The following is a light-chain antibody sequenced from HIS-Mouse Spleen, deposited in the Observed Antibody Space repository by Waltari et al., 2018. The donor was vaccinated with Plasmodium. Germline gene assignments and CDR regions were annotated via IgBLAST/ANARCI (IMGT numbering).Light chain of an antibody. J-gene: IGLJ2*01. CDR3: SSYTSSSTRDVV. CDR2: DVS. Sequence: QSALTQPASVSGSPGQSITISCTGTSSDVGGYNYLSWYQQPPGKAPKLIIYDVSNRPLGVSNRFSGSKSGNTASLAISGLQAEDEADYYCSSYTSSSTRDVVFGGGTKLTVL. V-gene: IGLV2-14*03. CDR1: SSDVGGYNY.